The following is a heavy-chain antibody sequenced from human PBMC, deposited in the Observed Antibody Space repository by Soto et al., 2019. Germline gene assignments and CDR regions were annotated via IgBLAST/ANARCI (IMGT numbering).Heavy chain of an antibody. CDR3: ARLGSGFSV. CDR1: GGSISNYY. J-gene: IGHJ4*02. D-gene: IGHD6-19*01. V-gene: IGHV4-59*08. Sequence: ASETLSLTCTVSGGSISNYYWSWIRQPPGKGLELIGYFYFSGSTNYNPSLKSRVTISVDTSKNQFSLKLSSVTAADTAVYYCARLGSGFSVWGQGTLVTVS. CDR2: FYFSGST.